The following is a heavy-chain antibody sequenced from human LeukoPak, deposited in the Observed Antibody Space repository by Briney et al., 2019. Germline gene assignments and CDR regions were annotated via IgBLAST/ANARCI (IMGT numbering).Heavy chain of an antibody. D-gene: IGHD5-18*01. CDR3: TRTTGYTYDTVDY. CDR1: GSSISSSYF. V-gene: IGHV4-38-2*02. Sequence: SETLSLTCTVSGSSISSSYFWGWIRQPPGKGLEWIGSIYHSGITYYTSSLKSRVSISVGTSKSHFSLKLSSVTAADTAVYYCTRTTGYTYDTVDYWGQGTLVTVSS. J-gene: IGHJ4*02. CDR2: IYHSGIT.